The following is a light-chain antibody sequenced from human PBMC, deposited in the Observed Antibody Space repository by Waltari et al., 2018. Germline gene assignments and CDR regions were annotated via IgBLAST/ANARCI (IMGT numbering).Light chain of an antibody. CDR3: QQYDSSPPT. CDR1: QSVTNY. J-gene: IGKJ4*01. V-gene: IGKV3-20*01. CDR2: GAS. Sequence: EIVLTQSPATLSLSPGERATLSCRASQSVTNYLAWYQQKPGQAPRLPISGASSRATCIPDRFSGSGSATDFTLTISRLEPEDFAVYYCQQYDSSPPTFGGGTKVEIK.